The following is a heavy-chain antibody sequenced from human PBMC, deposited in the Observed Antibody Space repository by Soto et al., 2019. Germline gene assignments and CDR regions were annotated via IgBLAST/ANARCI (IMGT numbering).Heavy chain of an antibody. CDR3: ARDSKPYRGWSEDFDY. V-gene: IGHV3-21*01. J-gene: IGHJ4*02. Sequence: EVQLVESGGGLVKPGGSLRLSCAASGFTFSSYSMNWVRQAPGKGLEWVSSISSSSSYIYYADSVKGRFTISRDNAKNSLYMQMNSLRAEDTAVYYWARDSKPYRGWSEDFDYWGQGTLVTVSS. CDR2: ISSSSSYI. D-gene: IGHD6-19*01. CDR1: GFTFSSYS.